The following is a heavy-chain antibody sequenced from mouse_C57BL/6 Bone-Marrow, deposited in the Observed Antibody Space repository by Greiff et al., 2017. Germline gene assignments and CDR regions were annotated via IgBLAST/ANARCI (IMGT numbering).Heavy chain of an antibody. J-gene: IGHJ1*03. V-gene: IGHV5-9-1*02. CDR1: GFTFSSYA. D-gene: IGHD2-1*01. Sequence: EVKLMESGEGLVKPGGSLKLSCAASGFTFSSYAMSWVRQTPEKRLEWVAYISSGGDYIYYADTVKGRFTISRDNARNTLYLQMSSLKSEDTAMYYCTRDSPLLRYFDVWGTGTTVTVSS. CDR3: TRDSPLLRYFDV. CDR2: ISSGGDYI.